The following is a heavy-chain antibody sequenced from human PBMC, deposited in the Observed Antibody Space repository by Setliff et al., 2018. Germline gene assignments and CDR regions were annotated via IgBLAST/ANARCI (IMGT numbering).Heavy chain of an antibody. J-gene: IGHJ4*02. CDR3: VTFSSSWDGY. CDR1: GYTFTGYY. CDR2: INPNSGGT. V-gene: IGHV1-2*04. D-gene: IGHD6-13*01. Sequence: ASVKVSCKASGYTFTGYYMHWVRQAPGQGLEWMGWINPNSGGTNYAQKFQGWVTMTRDTSISTAYMELSSLRSEDTAVYYCVTFSSSWDGYWGQGTLVTVSS.